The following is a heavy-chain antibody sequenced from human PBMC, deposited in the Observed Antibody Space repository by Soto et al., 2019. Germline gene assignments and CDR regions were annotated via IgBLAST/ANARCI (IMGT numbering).Heavy chain of an antibody. V-gene: IGHV3-72*01. CDR1: GFTFSDHY. D-gene: IGHD2-8*01. CDR2: IRNKANSYST. J-gene: IGHJ3*02. Sequence: EVQLVESGGGLVQPGGSLRLSCAAYGFTFSDHYMDWVRQAPGKGLEWVGRIRNKANSYSTQYAASVKGRFTISRDDSKTSLSLQLNSVKTEDTAVYYCTRVRRYADESGRPLDIWGQGTVVTLSS. CDR3: TRVRRYADESGRPLDI.